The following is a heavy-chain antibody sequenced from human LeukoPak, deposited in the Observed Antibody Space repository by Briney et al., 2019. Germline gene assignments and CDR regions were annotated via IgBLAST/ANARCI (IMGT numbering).Heavy chain of an antibody. CDR3: AEDYGSGRDDGAFDI. CDR2: IYYSGST. CDR1: GGSISSSSYY. V-gene: IGHV4-39*01. J-gene: IGHJ3*02. Sequence: PSETLSLTCTVSGGSISSSSYYWGWIRQPPGKGLEWIGSIYYSGSTYYNPSLKSRVTISVDTSKNQFSLKLRSVTAADTAVYYCAEDYGSGRDDGAFDIWGQGTMVTVSS. D-gene: IGHD3-10*01.